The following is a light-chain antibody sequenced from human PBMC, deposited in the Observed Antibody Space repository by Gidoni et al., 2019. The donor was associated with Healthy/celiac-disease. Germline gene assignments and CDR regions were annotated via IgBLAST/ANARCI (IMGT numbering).Light chain of an antibody. CDR1: QSLLHSNGYNY. CDR3: MQALQTREFT. Sequence: DIVMTQSPLSLPVTPGEPASISCRSSQSLLHSNGYNYLDWYLQKPGQSPQLLIYLGSNRASGVPDRFSGSGSGTDFTLKISRVEAEDVGVYYCMQALQTREFTFXPXTKVDIK. CDR2: LGS. V-gene: IGKV2-28*01. J-gene: IGKJ3*01.